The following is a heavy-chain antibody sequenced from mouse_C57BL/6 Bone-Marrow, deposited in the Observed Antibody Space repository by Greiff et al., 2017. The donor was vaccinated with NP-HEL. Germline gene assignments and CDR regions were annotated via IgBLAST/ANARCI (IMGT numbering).Heavy chain of an antibody. V-gene: IGHV7-3*01. CDR1: GFTFTDYY. D-gene: IGHD2-1*01. Sequence: EVQGVESGGGLVQPGGSLSLSCAASGFTFTDYYMSWVRQPPGKALEWLGFIRNKANGYTTEYSASVKGRFTISRDNSQSILYLQMNALRAEDSATYYCARYFYYGNYDYYYAMDYWGQGTSVTVSS. CDR2: IRNKANGYTT. J-gene: IGHJ4*01. CDR3: ARYFYYGNYDYYYAMDY.